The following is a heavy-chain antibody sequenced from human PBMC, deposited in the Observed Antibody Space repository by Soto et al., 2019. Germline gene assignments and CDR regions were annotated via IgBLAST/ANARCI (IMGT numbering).Heavy chain of an antibody. CDR1: GYSFTSYW. J-gene: IGHJ6*02. D-gene: IGHD6-19*01. V-gene: IGHV5-10-1*01. CDR2: IDPSDSYT. Sequence: PGESLKISCKGSGYSFTSYWISWVRQMPGKGLEWMGRIDPSDSYTNYSPSFQGHVTISADKSISTAYLQWSSLKASDTAMYYCAAGRIAVASGYYYYGMDVWGQGTTVTVSS. CDR3: AAGRIAVASGYYYYGMDV.